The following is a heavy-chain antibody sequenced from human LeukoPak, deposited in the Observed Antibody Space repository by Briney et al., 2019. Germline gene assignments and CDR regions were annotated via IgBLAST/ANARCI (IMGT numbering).Heavy chain of an antibody. Sequence: PGGSLRLSCAASGFTFSSYAMSWVRQAPGKGLEWVSAISGSGGSTYYADSVKGRFTISRDNAKNSLYLQMNSLRAEDTAVYYCARVTAVVSFVVVTQDAFDIWGQGTMVTVSS. V-gene: IGHV3-23*01. D-gene: IGHD2-21*02. CDR3: ARVTAVVSFVVVTQDAFDI. CDR2: ISGSGGST. J-gene: IGHJ3*02. CDR1: GFTFSSYA.